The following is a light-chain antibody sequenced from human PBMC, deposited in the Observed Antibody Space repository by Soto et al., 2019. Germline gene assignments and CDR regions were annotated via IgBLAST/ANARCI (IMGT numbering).Light chain of an antibody. V-gene: IGLV2-14*02. Sequence: QSVLAQPASVSGSPGQSITISCTGTSSDVGAYNSVSWYQQHPHRAPQVIIYKGTQRPSGIPLRFSASKSGNAASLTISGLQAQDEATYYCSSFTSRSHLIFGGGTKLTVL. CDR3: SSFTSRSHLI. CDR1: SSDVGAYNS. CDR2: KGT. J-gene: IGLJ2*01.